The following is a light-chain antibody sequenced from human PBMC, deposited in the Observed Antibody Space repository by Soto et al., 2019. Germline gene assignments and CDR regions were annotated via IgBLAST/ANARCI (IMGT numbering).Light chain of an antibody. CDR1: SSDVVGYNY. J-gene: IGLJ2*01. CDR3: SSYTSSSTDVV. Sequence: QSALTQPASVSGSPGQSITISCTGTSSDVVGYNYVSWYQQHPGKAPKLMIYDVSNRPSGVSNRFSGSKSGNTASLTISGLQAEDEADYYCSSYTSSSTDVVFGGWTKVTVL. CDR2: DVS. V-gene: IGLV2-14*01.